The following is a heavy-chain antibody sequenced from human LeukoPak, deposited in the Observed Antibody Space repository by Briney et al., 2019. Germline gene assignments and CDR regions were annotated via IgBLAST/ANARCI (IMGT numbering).Heavy chain of an antibody. CDR1: GYTFTSYA. CDR2: INTNTGNP. J-gene: IGHJ5*02. CDR3: ARGPTRIPSNWFDP. Sequence: ASVKVSCKASGYTFTSYAMNWVRQAPGQGLEWMGWINTNTGNPTYAQGFTGRFVFSLDTSVSTAYLQISSLKAEDTAVYYCARGPTRIPSNWFDPWGQGTLVTVSS. D-gene: IGHD2-2*02. V-gene: IGHV7-4-1*02.